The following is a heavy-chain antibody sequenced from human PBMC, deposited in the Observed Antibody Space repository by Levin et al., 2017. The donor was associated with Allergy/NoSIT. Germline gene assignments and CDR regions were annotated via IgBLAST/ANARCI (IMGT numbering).Heavy chain of an antibody. V-gene: IGHV5-51*01. CDR1: GYTFTNYW. CDR2: IAPSDSET. CDR3: VRLESRAYYYVFY. D-gene: IGHD3-22*01. J-gene: IGHJ4*02. Sequence: GESLKISCKASGYTFTNYWIGWVRQMPGKGLEWMGIIAPSDSETRYSPSFDGQVIISADKSITTAYLQWNSLKASDIAMYYCVRLESRAYYYVFYWGQGTLVTVSS.